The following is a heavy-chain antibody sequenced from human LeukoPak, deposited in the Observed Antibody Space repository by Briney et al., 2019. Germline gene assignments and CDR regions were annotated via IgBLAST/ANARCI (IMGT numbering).Heavy chain of an antibody. V-gene: IGHV6-1*01. D-gene: IGHD3/OR15-3a*01. CDR2: TYYRSKWYN. J-gene: IGHJ4*02. CDR3: AKEGAGLID. Sequence: SQTLSLTCAISGDSVSSNSAAWNWIRQPPSRGLEWLGRTYYRSKWYNDYAVSVKSRITINPDTSKNQFSLQLSSVTPEDTAMYYCAKEGAGLIDWGQGTLVTVSS. CDR1: GDSVSSNSAA.